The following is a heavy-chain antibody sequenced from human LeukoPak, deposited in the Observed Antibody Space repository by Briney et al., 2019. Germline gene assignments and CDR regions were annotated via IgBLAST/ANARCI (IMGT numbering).Heavy chain of an antibody. CDR3: AKRTERKYYFDY. D-gene: IGHD1-14*01. Sequence: GGSLRLSCSASGFTFSSYAMRWVRPAPGKGLEWVSAISGSGGSTYYADSVKGRFTISRDNTKNTLYLQMNSLRAEDTAVYYCAKRTERKYYFDYWGQGTLVTVSS. CDR2: ISGSGGST. J-gene: IGHJ4*02. V-gene: IGHV3-23*01. CDR1: GFTFSSYA.